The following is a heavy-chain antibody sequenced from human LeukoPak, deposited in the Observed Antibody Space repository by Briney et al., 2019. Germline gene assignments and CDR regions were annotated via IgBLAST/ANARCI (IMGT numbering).Heavy chain of an antibody. Sequence: GASVKVSCKASGYTFTGYYMHWVRQAPGQGLEWMGWINPNSGGTNYAQKFQGGVTMTRDTSISTAYMELSRLRSDDTAVYYCARDLRSSTSCYTWGYDYWGQGTLVTVSS. V-gene: IGHV1-2*02. CDR2: INPNSGGT. D-gene: IGHD2-2*02. J-gene: IGHJ4*02. CDR3: ARDLRSSTSCYTWGYDY. CDR1: GYTFTGYY.